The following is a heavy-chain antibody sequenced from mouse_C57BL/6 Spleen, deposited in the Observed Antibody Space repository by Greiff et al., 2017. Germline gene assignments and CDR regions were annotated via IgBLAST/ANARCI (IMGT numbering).Heavy chain of an antibody. CDR3: ARKGPYDYDGRGYYAMDY. Sequence: QVQLQQPGAELVRPGSSVKLSCKASGYTFTSYWMDWVKQRPGQGLEWIGNIYPSDSETHYNQKFKDKATLTVDKSSSTAYMQLSSLTSEDSAVYYCARKGPYDYDGRGYYAMDYWGQGTSVTVSS. CDR2: IYPSDSET. V-gene: IGHV1-61*01. D-gene: IGHD2-4*01. J-gene: IGHJ4*01. CDR1: GYTFTSYW.